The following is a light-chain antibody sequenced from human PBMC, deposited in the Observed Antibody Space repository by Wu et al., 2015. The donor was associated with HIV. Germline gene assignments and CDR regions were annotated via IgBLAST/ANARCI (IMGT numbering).Light chain of an antibody. CDR3: QQYYSYPLT. Sequence: DIQMTQSPSTLSASVGDRVTITCRASQSISTSLAWYQQEPGKAPKLLIYKASSLESGVPSRFSGSGSGTDFTLTISCLQSEDFATYYCQQYYSYPLTFGGGTKVEIK. CDR2: KAS. CDR1: QSISTS. J-gene: IGKJ4*01. V-gene: IGKV1-5*03.